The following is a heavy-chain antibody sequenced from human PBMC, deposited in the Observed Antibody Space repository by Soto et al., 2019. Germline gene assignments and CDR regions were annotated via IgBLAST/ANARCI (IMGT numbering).Heavy chain of an antibody. CDR2: IYYSGST. V-gene: IGHV4-59*01. J-gene: IGHJ6*02. CDR3: ARGWRDYDSGAPYYYYYGMDV. Sequence: SWTLSLTCTFSVGSISSYYWNWIRQPPGKGLEWIGYIYYSGSTNYNPSLKSRVTISVDTTKNQFSLKLSSVTAADTAVYYCARGWRDYDSGAPYYYYYGMDVWGQGTTVTVSS. CDR1: VGSISSYY. D-gene: IGHD5-12*01.